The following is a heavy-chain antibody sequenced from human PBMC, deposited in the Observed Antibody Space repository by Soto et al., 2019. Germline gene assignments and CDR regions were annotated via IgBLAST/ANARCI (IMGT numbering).Heavy chain of an antibody. CDR2: INTNSGGT. CDR1: GYPFTGYY. Sequence: GSVKVSCKASGYPFTGYYIHWVRQAPGQGLEWMGWINTNSGGTNYAQKFQGRVTMTRDTSISTAYMELSRLRSDDTAVYYCARGGTRYSGSWDYWGQGTMVTVSS. CDR3: ARGGTRYSGSWDY. D-gene: IGHD5-12*01. J-gene: IGHJ4*02. V-gene: IGHV1-2*02.